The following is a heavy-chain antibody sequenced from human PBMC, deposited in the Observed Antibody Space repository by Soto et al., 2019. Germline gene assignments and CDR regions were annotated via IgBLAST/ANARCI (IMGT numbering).Heavy chain of an antibody. Sequence: QVQLQESGPGLVKPSQTLSLTCTVSGGSISSGGYYWSWIRQHPGKGLEWIGYIYYSGSTYYNPSLKSRVTISVDTSKNQFSLKLSSVTAADTAVYYCARDQRSVCSGGSCHHWYFDLWGRGTLVIVSS. V-gene: IGHV4-31*03. CDR2: IYYSGST. J-gene: IGHJ2*01. CDR3: ARDQRSVCSGGSCHHWYFDL. D-gene: IGHD2-15*01. CDR1: GGSISSGGYY.